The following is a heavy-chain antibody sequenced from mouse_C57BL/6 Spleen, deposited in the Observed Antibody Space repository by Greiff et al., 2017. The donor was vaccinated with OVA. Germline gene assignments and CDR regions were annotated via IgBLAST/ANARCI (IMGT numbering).Heavy chain of an antibody. CDR3: ERGEYYGSSPWFAY. V-gene: IGHV1-18*01. J-gene: IGHJ3*01. CDR2: INPNNGGT. D-gene: IGHD1-1*01. CDR1: GYTFTDYN. Sequence: VQLKESGPELVKPGASVKIPCKASGYTFTDYNMDWVKQSPGKSLEWIGDINPNNGGTIYNQKFKGKATLTVDKSSSTAYMELRSLTSEDTAVYYCERGEYYGSSPWFAYWGQGTLVTVSA.